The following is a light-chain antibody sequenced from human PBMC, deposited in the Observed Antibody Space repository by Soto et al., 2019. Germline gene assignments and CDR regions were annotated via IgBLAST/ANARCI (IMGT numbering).Light chain of an antibody. CDR1: QDINNY. J-gene: IGKJ2*01. V-gene: IGKV1-33*01. CDR3: QQYDNLPMYT. CDR2: DAS. Sequence: DIQMTQSPSSLSASVGDRVTITCQASQDINNYLNWYQQKPGKAPKLLIFDASNLERGVPSRFSGRGSGTEFTFTITSLQPEDIATYYCQQYDNLPMYTFGQGTKLEIK.